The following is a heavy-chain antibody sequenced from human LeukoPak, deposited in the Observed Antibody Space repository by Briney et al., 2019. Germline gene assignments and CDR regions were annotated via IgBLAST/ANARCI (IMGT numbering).Heavy chain of an antibody. CDR1: GFTFSDYY. Sequence: GGSLRLSCAASGFTFSDYYMSWIRQAPGKGLERVSYISSSSSYTNYADSVKGRFTISRDNAKNSLYLQMNSLRAEDTAVYYCARPLGTGAFGELSWGQGTLVTVSS. CDR2: ISSSSSYT. CDR3: ARPLGTGAFGELS. D-gene: IGHD3-10*01. V-gene: IGHV3-11*06. J-gene: IGHJ5*02.